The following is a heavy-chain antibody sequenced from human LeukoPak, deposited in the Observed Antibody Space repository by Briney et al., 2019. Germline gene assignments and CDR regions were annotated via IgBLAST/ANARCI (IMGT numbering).Heavy chain of an antibody. CDR3: ARAGQEWFGELGFDS. CDR2: INNDGRST. J-gene: IGHJ4*02. Sequence: GGSLRLSCAASGFTFSTYTIHWVRQVPGKGLMWVSRINNDGRSTTYADSVKGRFTISRDNAKDTLYLQMNSLRAEDTAMYYCARAGQEWFGELGFDSWGQGTLVTVSS. V-gene: IGHV3-74*03. D-gene: IGHD3-10*01. CDR1: GFTFSTYT.